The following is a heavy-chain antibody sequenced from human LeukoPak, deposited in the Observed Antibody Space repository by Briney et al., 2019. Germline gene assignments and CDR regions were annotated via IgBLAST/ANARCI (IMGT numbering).Heavy chain of an antibody. CDR1: GHTFTGDY. CDR3: ARAKSYL. CDR2: LNPNSGGT. D-gene: IGHD5-18*01. V-gene: IGHV1-2*02. Sequence: ASVKVSCKTSGHTFTGDYMHWVRQAPGQGLEWMGWLNPNSGGTNYAQKFQGRVTMTRDTSISTAYMELSRLRSDDTAVYYCARAKSYLWGQGTLVTVS. J-gene: IGHJ4*02.